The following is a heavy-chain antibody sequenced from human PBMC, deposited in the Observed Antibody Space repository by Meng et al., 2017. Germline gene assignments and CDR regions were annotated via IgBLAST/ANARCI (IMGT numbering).Heavy chain of an antibody. Sequence: VQLQESGPVLVNPSGALSLTCAGSGGSISSSNWWSWVRQPPGKGLEWIGEIYHSGSTNYNPSLKSRVTISVDKSKNQFSLKLSFVTAADTAVYYCARARLLWFGGAVWFDPWGQGTLVTVPS. CDR3: ARARLLWFGGAVWFDP. CDR1: GGSISSSNW. CDR2: IYHSGST. J-gene: IGHJ5*02. V-gene: IGHV4-4*02. D-gene: IGHD3-10*01.